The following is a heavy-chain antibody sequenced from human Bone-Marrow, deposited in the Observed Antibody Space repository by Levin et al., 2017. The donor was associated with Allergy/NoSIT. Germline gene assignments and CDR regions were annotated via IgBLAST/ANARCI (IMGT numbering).Heavy chain of an antibody. Sequence: PSETLSLTCTVSGGSISSSSYYWGWIRQPPGKGLEWIGSIYYSGSTYYNPSLKSRVTISVDTSKNQFSLKLSSVTAADTAVYYCARTDVGVVPYYYYGMDVWGQGTTVTVSS. CDR3: ARTDVGVVPYYYYGMDV. V-gene: IGHV4-39*01. D-gene: IGHD2-2*01. CDR1: GGSISSSSYY. CDR2: IYYSGST. J-gene: IGHJ6*02.